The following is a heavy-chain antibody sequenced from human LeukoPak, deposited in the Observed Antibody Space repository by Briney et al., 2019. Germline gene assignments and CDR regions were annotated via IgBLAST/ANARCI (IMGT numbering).Heavy chain of an antibody. CDR3: AKDHRSGWLRELAFDY. V-gene: IGHV3-23*01. D-gene: IGHD5-12*01. Sequence: GGSLRLSCAASGFTFSSYAMSWVRQAPGKGLEWVSAISGSGGSTYYADSVKGRFTISRDNSKNTLYLQMNSLRAEDTAVYYCAKDHRSGWLRELAFDYWGQGTLVTVPS. J-gene: IGHJ4*02. CDR1: GFTFSSYA. CDR2: ISGSGGST.